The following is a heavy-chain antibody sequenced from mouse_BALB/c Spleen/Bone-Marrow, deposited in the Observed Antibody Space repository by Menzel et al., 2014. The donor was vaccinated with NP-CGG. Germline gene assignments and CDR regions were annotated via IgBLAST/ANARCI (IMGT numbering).Heavy chain of an antibody. V-gene: IGHV3-6*02. D-gene: IGHD2-14*01. CDR1: GYSITSGYY. CDR3: ATYYRFDKCRQALPY. Sequence: EVKLMESGPGLVKPSQSLSLTCSVSGYSITSGYYWNWIRQFPGNKLEWMGYISYDGSNNYNPSLKNRISITRDTSKNQFFLKLNSVTTEDTATYYCATYYRFDKCRQALPYWGQGTLVTVSA. J-gene: IGHJ3*01. CDR2: ISYDGSN.